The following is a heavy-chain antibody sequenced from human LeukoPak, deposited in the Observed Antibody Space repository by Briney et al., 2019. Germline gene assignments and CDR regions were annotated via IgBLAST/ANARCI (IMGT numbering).Heavy chain of an antibody. CDR1: GDSISGSNYH. Sequence: SETLSLTCTVSGDSISGSNYHWGWIRQPPGKGLEWLGTVHHTGRSFYNPSLRGRTTVSVDTSKNEFSLKLTSVTAADTAVYYCAREPDAWGQGILVIVSS. CDR3: AREPDA. CDR2: VHHTGRS. J-gene: IGHJ5*02. V-gene: IGHV4-39*07.